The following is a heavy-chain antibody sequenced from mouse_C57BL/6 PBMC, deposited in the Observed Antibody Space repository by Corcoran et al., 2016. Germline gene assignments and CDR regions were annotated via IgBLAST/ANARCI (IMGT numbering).Heavy chain of an antibody. J-gene: IGHJ3*01. CDR2: INPYNGGT. D-gene: IGHD2-4*01. V-gene: IGHV1-19*01. CDR1: GYTFTDYY. CDR3: ARSYDYDGPAWFVY. Sequence: EVQLQQSGPVLVKPGASVKMSCKASGYTFTDYYMNWVKQSHGKSLEWIGVINPYNGGTSYNQKFKGKATLTVDKSSSTAYMELNSLTSEDSAVYYCARSYDYDGPAWFVYWGPGTLVTVSA.